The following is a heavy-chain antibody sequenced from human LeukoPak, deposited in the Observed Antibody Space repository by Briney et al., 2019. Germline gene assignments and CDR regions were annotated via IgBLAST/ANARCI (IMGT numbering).Heavy chain of an antibody. CDR3: ARDIHRNDVGAFDI. CDR2: IYTSGST. Sequence: SETLSLTCTVSGGSISSYYWSWIRQPAGKGLEWIGRIYTSGSTNYNPSLKSRVTMSVDTSKNQFSLKLSSVTAADTAVYYCARDIHRNDVGAFDIWGQGTMVTVSS. V-gene: IGHV4-4*07. J-gene: IGHJ3*02. CDR1: GGSISSYY. D-gene: IGHD1-14*01.